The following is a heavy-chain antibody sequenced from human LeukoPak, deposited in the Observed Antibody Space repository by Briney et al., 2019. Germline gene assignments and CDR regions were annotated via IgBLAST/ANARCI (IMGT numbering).Heavy chain of an antibody. V-gene: IGHV5-51*01. CDR3: ARLEGGNAFDI. J-gene: IGHJ3*02. D-gene: IGHD3-16*01. CDR2: IFPGDSDT. Sequence: GESLQISCKGSGYTFTSYWIAWGRPMPGKGLGWMGIIFPGDSDTRYSPSFQGQVTMSADKSISTAYLQWSSLKASDTALYYCARLEGGNAFDIWGQGTMVTVSS. CDR1: GYTFTSYW.